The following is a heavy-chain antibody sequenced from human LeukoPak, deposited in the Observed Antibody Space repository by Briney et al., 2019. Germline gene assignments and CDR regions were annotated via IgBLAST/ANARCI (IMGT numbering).Heavy chain of an antibody. D-gene: IGHD6-13*01. V-gene: IGHV3-33*01. CDR1: GFTFNSYD. J-gene: IGHJ1*01. Sequence: PGGSLTLSCAASGFTFNSYDMHWVRQAPGKGLEWAAVIWYDGSNIYYADSVKGRFTISRDNSKNTLYLQMNSMRAEDTAVYYCARGKREITYSSSWWGYFQHWGQGTLVTVSS. CDR2: IWYDGSNI. CDR3: ARGKREITYSSSWWGYFQH.